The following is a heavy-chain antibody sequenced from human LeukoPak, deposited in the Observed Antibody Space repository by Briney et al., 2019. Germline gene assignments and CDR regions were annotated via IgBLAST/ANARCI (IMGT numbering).Heavy chain of an antibody. V-gene: IGHV3-30*18. CDR3: AKEVGYGEGYNWFDP. J-gene: IGHJ5*02. Sequence: GRSLRLSCAASGFTFSSYGRHWVRQAPGKGLEWVAVISYDGSNKYYADSVKGRFTISRDNSKNTLYLQMNSLRAEDTAVYYCAKEVGYGEGYNWFDPWGQGTLVTVSS. D-gene: IGHD4-17*01. CDR1: GFTFSSYG. CDR2: ISYDGSNK.